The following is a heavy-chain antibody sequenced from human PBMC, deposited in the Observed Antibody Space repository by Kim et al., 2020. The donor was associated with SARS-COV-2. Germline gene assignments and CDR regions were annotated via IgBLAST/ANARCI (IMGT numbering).Heavy chain of an antibody. CDR1: GFTFRSDW. J-gene: IGHJ4*02. CDR2: IKEDGSEK. D-gene: IGHD6-19*01. Sequence: GGSLRLSCAASGFTFRSDWMTWVRQAPGKGLEWVANIKEDGSEKNYGDSVKGRFTISRDNAKNSLFLQMNSLRAEDTAVYYCTRNNRGWREGEYWGQGAL. V-gene: IGHV3-7*01. CDR3: TRNNRGWREGEY.